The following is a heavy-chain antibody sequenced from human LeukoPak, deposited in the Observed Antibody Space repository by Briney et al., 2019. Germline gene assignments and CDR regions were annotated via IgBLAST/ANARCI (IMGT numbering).Heavy chain of an antibody. CDR1: GYTFSDNF. D-gene: IGHD6-13*01. CDR2: INPNSGGT. CDR3: ARESSSWVN. Sequence: ASVKVSCKASGYTFSDNFLHWVRQAPGQGLEWMGWINPNSGGTNYAQKFQGRVTMTRDTSISTAYMELSRLRSDDTAVYYCARESSSWVNWGQGTLVTVSS. J-gene: IGHJ4*02. V-gene: IGHV1-2*02.